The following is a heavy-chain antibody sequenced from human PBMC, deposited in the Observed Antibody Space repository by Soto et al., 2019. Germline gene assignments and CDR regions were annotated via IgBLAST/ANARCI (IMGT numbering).Heavy chain of an antibody. Sequence: SVKVSCMASGGTFSSYRINWVRQAPGQGLEWVGGLVPIYRTADYAQKFQGRVTITADESARTAYLEVRSLKSQDTAVYYCARDSGAKLSSSWGQGTLVTVSS. D-gene: IGHD6-13*01. CDR2: LVPIYRTA. V-gene: IGHV1-69*13. CDR1: GGTFSSYR. CDR3: ARDSGAKLSSS. J-gene: IGHJ4*02.